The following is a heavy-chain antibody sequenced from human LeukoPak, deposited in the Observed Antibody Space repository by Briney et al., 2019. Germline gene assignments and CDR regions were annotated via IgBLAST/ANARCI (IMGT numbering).Heavy chain of an antibody. Sequence: GGSLRLSCAASGFTFRSYWMHWVRQAPGKGLVWVSRINSDGSSTRYADSVKGRFTISRDNAKNTLYLQMNSLRTEDTAVYYCAKGGLPPEYWGQGILVTVSS. CDR3: AKGGLPPEY. CDR1: GFTFRSYW. CDR2: INSDGSST. V-gene: IGHV3-74*01. D-gene: IGHD3-16*01. J-gene: IGHJ4*02.